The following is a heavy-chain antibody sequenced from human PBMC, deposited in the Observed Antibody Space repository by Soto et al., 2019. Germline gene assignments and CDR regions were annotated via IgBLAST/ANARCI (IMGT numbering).Heavy chain of an antibody. CDR3: ARVRKTATGDY. V-gene: IGHV3-7*03. CDR2: IKQDGTEK. CDR1: GFTFSSYW. Sequence: PGGSLRLSCVVSGFTFSSYWMTWVRQVPGKGLEWVANIKQDGTEKSYVDSVRGRFTISRDNAKNSLYLQMNSLRAEDTAVYYCARVRKTATGDYWGQGTQVTVSS. J-gene: IGHJ4*02. D-gene: IGHD5-18*01.